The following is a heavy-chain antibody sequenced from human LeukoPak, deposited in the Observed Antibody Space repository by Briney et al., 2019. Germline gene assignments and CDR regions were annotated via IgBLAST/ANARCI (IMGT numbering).Heavy chain of an antibody. D-gene: IGHD3-22*01. V-gene: IGHV4-31*03. CDR2: IYYSGST. CDR1: GGSISSGGYY. Sequence: PSETLSFTCTVSGGSISSGGYYWSWIRQHPGKGREWLGYIYYSGSTYYNPSLKSRVTISVDTSKNQFSLKLSSVTAADTAVYYCAGGVGYYDSSGYFDYWGQGTLVTVSS. J-gene: IGHJ4*02. CDR3: AGGVGYYDSSGYFDY.